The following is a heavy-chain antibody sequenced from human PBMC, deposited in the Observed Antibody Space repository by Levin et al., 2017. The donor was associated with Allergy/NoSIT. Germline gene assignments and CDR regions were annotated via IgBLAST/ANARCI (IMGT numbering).Heavy chain of an antibody. V-gene: IGHV3-30*18. D-gene: IGHD2-15*01. Sequence: GESLKISCAASGFQFSLYGMHWVRPAPGKGLEWVALIVFDGNDQYYADSVKGRFPISRDNSKNTLYLQMSSLRENDTAIYYCAKRGYCSGNTCQSHDAVDVWGQGTLVIVSS. CDR3: AKRGYCSGNTCQSHDAVDV. CDR2: IVFDGNDQ. CDR1: GFQFSLYG. J-gene: IGHJ3*01.